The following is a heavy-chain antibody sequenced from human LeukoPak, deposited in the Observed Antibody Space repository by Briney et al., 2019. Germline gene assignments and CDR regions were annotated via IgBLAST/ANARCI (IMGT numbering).Heavy chain of an antibody. CDR2: LYSGGTT. D-gene: IGHD3-10*01. CDR1: GSYVSANY. Sequence: GGSLTLSYAGSGSYVSANYMNWVRQAPGKGLERVSILYSGGTTYYADSVKGRFTVSRESSKNTLLLHMTSLRAEDTAVYYCARVGDHYHWYIELWGRGTLVTASS. CDR3: ARVGDHYHWYIEL. J-gene: IGHJ2*01. V-gene: IGHV3-53*01.